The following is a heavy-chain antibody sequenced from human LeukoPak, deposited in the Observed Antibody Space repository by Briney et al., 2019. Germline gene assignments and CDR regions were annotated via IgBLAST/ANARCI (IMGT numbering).Heavy chain of an antibody. J-gene: IGHJ4*02. CDR2: IYYSGST. D-gene: IGHD3-10*01. CDR1: GDSVSNGNYY. CDR3: ARSQNYYGSGDY. V-gene: IGHV4-61*01. Sequence: SETLSLTCTVSGDSVSNGNYYWSWLRQPPGKALEWIGYIYYSGSTYYNPSLEGRATISVDTSKNQFSVKLRSVTAADTAVYYCARSQNYYGSGDYWSQGTLVTVSS.